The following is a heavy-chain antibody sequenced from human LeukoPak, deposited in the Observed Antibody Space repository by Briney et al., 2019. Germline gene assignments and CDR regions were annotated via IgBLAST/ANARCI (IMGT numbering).Heavy chain of an antibody. CDR3: ARDPYGGDSPGDY. CDR2: INGGSITM. CDR1: GFTFSSYS. J-gene: IGHJ4*02. V-gene: IGHV3-48*01. D-gene: IGHD4-23*01. Sequence: GGSLRLSCAASGFTFSSYSMNWVRQAPGKELEWISYINGGSITMYYAASVKGRFIISRDNARNSLYLQMDSLRAEDTALYYCARDPYGGDSPGDYWGQGTLVTVSS.